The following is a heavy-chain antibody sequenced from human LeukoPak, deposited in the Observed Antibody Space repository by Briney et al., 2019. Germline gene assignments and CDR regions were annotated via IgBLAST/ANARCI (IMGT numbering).Heavy chain of an antibody. CDR3: ATKQWLVRGWFDP. D-gene: IGHD6-19*01. CDR1: GFTFSSYA. V-gene: IGHV3-23*01. J-gene: IGHJ5*02. Sequence: PGGSLRLSCAASGFTFSSYAMSWVRQAPGKGLEWVSAISGSGGSAHYADSVKGRFTISRDNSKNTLYLQLNSLTAEDTAVYYCATKQWLVRGWFDPWGQGTLVAVSS. CDR2: ISGSGGSA.